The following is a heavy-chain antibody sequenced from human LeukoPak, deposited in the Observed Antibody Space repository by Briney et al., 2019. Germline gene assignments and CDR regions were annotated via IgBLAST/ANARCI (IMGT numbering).Heavy chain of an antibody. Sequence: GGSLRLSCAASGFTFSDYYMSWIRQAPGKGLEWVSYISGSSKYINYADSVKGRFTISRDNAKNSLYLQMNSLRAEDTAVYYCARGNRPPDYWGQGTLVTVSS. CDR1: GFTFSDYY. CDR3: ARGNRPPDY. V-gene: IGHV3-11*06. CDR2: ISGSSKYI. J-gene: IGHJ4*02.